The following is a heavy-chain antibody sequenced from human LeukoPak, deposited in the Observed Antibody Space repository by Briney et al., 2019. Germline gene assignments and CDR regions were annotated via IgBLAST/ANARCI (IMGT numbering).Heavy chain of an antibody. D-gene: IGHD6-13*01. Sequence: GGSLRLSCAASGFTFSSYGMHWVRQAPGKGLEWVAVIWYDGSNKYYADSVKGRFTISRDNSKNTLYLQMNSLRAEDTAVYYCARGGSSSWYLDYWGQGTLVTVSS. CDR2: IWYDGSNK. V-gene: IGHV3-33*01. J-gene: IGHJ4*02. CDR3: ARGGSSSWYLDY. CDR1: GFTFSSYG.